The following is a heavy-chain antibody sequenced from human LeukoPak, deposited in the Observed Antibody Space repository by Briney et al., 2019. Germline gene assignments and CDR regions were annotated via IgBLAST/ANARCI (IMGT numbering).Heavy chain of an antibody. CDR2: IKEDGGEI. J-gene: IGHJ4*02. CDR1: GFTFSSYW. Sequence: GGSLRLSCATSGFTFSSYWMSWVRQAPGKGLEWVANIKEDGGEIHFVDSMKGRFTISRDNAKNSLYLQMNSLRGDDTAVYYCARSGYSHSWDYWGQGTLVIVSS. D-gene: IGHD1-26*01. CDR3: ARSGYSHSWDY. V-gene: IGHV3-7*03.